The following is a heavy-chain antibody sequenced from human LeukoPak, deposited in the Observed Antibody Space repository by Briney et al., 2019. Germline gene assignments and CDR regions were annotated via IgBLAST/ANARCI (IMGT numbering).Heavy chain of an antibody. J-gene: IGHJ3*02. CDR3: ARDAYVDTDLVTWGNDAFDI. CDR1: GFNLSKYS. V-gene: IGHV3-48*01. D-gene: IGHD5-18*01. CDR2: ISSTSSSI. Sequence: GGSLRLSCAPSGFNLSKYSMNWVRQAPGKGLEWVSYISSTSSSIYYADSVKGRFTISRDNAKNSLYLQMNSLRAEDTAVYYCARDAYVDTDLVTWGNDAFDIWGQGTMVTVSS.